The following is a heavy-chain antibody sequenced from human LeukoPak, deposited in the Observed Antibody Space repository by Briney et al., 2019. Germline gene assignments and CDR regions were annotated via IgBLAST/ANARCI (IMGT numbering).Heavy chain of an antibody. J-gene: IGHJ6*04. CDR2: ISSSGSTI. V-gene: IGHV3-48*04. Sequence: GGSLRLSCATSGFTFSSYGMHWVRQAPGKGLEWVSYISSSGSTIYYADSVKGRFTISRDNAKNSLYLQMNSLRAEDTAVYYCAELGITMIGGVWGKGTTVTISS. D-gene: IGHD3-10*02. CDR1: GFTFSSYG. CDR3: AELGITMIGGV.